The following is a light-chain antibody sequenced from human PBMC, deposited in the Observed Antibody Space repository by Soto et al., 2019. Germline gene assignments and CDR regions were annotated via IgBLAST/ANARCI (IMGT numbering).Light chain of an antibody. CDR3: SAYTSSSTLGV. CDR1: SRDVGGNNY. CDR2: AVN. Sequence: QSVLTQPASVSGSPGQSITISCTGTSRDVGGNNYISWYQQHPGKAPKLMIYAVNNRPSGVSNRFSGSKSGNTASLTISGLQAEDGADYYCSAYTSSSTLGVFGTGTKVTVL. V-gene: IGLV2-14*01. J-gene: IGLJ1*01.